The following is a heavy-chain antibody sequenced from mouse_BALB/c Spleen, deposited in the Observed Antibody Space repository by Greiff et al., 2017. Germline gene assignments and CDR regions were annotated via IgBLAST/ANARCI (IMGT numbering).Heavy chain of an antibody. V-gene: IGHV5-6*01. Sequence: EVQLVESGGDLVKPGGSLKLSCAASGFTFSSYGMSWVRQTPDKRLEWVATISSGGSYTYYPDSVKGRFTISRDNAKNTLYLQMSSLKSEDTAMYYCARHGKRAMDYWGQGTLVTVSS. CDR1: GFTFSSYG. J-gene: IGHJ4*01. D-gene: IGHD2-1*01. CDR2: ISSGGSYT. CDR3: ARHGKRAMDY.